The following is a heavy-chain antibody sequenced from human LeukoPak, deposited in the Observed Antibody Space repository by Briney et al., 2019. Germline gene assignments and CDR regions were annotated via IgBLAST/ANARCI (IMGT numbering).Heavy chain of an antibody. J-gene: IGHJ5*02. CDR2: INPNSGGT. CDR1: GYTFTGYY. CDR3: ARGYCSGGSCYSVENWFDP. V-gene: IGHV1-2*06. D-gene: IGHD2-15*01. Sequence: GASVKVSCKAAGYTFTGYYMFWVRQAPGQGLEWMGRINPNSGGTNYEQKFQGRGTMTRDTSISTAYMELNRLRSDDTAVYYCARGYCSGGSCYSVENWFDPWGQGTLVTVSS.